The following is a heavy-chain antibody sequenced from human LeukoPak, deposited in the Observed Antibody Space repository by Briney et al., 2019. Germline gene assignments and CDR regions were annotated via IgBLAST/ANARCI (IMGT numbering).Heavy chain of an antibody. V-gene: IGHV3-30*18. D-gene: IGHD6-6*01. CDR3: AKELAARPDNWFDP. Sequence: PGGSLRLSCAASGFTFSSYGMHWVRQAPGKGLEWVAVISYDGSNKYYADSVKGRFTISRDNSKNTLYLQMNSLRAEDTAVYYCAKELAARPDNWFDPWGQGTLVTVSS. J-gene: IGHJ5*02. CDR2: ISYDGSNK. CDR1: GFTFSSYG.